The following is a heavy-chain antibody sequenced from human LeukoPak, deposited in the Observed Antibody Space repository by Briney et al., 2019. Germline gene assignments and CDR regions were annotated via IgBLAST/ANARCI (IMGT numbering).Heavy chain of an antibody. Sequence: ASVKVSCKASGYTFTSYYMHWVRQAPGQGLEWMGWMNPNSGNTGYAQKFQGRVTITADKSTSTAYMELSSLRSEDTAVYYCARDLRTNYYDSTGSRFDPWGQGTLVTVSS. CDR3: ARDLRTNYYDSTGSRFDP. V-gene: IGHV1-8*03. CDR2: MNPNSGNT. D-gene: IGHD3-22*01. J-gene: IGHJ5*02. CDR1: GYTFTSYY.